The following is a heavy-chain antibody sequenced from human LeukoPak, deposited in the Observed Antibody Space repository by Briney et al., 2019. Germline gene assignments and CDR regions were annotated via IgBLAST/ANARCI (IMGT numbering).Heavy chain of an antibody. CDR3: ARVTYDYVWGSYRTPFDY. CDR1: GFTFSSYE. D-gene: IGHD3-16*02. Sequence: GGSLRLSCAASGFTFSSYEMNWVRQAPGKGLEWVSYISSSGSTIYYADSEKGRFTISRDNAKNSLYLQMNSLRAEDTAVYYCARVTYDYVWGSYRTPFDYWGQGTLVTVSS. J-gene: IGHJ4*02. CDR2: ISSSGSTI. V-gene: IGHV3-48*03.